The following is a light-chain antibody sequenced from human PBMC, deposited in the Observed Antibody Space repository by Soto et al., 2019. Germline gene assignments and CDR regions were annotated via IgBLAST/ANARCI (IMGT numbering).Light chain of an antibody. CDR3: QQSYSIRRT. V-gene: IGKV1-39*01. CDR2: AAS. Sequence: DMQMTQSPSSLSASVGDRVTITCRASQSISSYLNWYQQKPGKAPKLLIYAASSLQSGVPSRFSGSGSGTDFTLTISSLQPEDFATYYCQQSYSIRRTFGPGTKVDIK. J-gene: IGKJ3*01. CDR1: QSISSY.